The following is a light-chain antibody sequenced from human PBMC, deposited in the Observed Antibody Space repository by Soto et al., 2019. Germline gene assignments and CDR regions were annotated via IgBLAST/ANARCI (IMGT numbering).Light chain of an antibody. CDR1: QSVSSGY. J-gene: IGKJ5*01. CDR2: AAS. V-gene: IGKV3-20*01. CDR3: QQYGTSPT. Sequence: EVGLTQSPGTLSLSPGESASLSCGSSQSVSSGYFAWYQQKPGQAPRLLIYAASSRATGIPDRFSGSGSGTDSTLTISRLEPEDFAVYYCQQYGTSPTFGQGTRLEI.